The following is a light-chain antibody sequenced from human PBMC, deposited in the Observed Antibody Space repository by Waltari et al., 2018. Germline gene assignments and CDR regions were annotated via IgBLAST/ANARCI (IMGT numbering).Light chain of an antibody. CDR3: QQRYNWPLT. CDR1: QSINSY. CDR2: DAS. J-gene: IGKJ5*01. Sequence: ENVLTQFPATLSSSPGERATLSCRTSQSINSYLAWYQQKPGQAPRLLIYDASNRATGVPARFSGSGSGSDFTLTISSLDPEDFAVYYCQQRYNWPLTFGQGTRLEIK. V-gene: IGKV3-11*01.